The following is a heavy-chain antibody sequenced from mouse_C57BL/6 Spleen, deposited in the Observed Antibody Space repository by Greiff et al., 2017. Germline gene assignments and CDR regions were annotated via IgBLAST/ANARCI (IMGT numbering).Heavy chain of an antibody. V-gene: IGHV1-7*01. Sequence: VKLVESGAELAKPGASVKLSCKASGYTFTSYWMHWVKQRPGQGLEWIGDINPSSGDTKYNQKFKDKATLTVDNSSSTAYMQLRSLTYEDSAVYYCARCDAFVGRYYFDYWGQGTTLTVSS. D-gene: IGHD2-3*01. CDR1: GYTFTSYW. CDR2: INPSSGDT. J-gene: IGHJ2*01. CDR3: ARCDAFVGRYYFDY.